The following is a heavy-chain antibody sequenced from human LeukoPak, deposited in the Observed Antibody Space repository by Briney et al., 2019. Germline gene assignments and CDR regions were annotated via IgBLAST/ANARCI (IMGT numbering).Heavy chain of an antibody. CDR1: GGSISSSSYY. Sequence: SETLSLTCTVSGGSISSSSYYWGWLRQPPGKGLEWIGSIYYSGSTYYNPSLKSRVTISVDTSTIQFSPKLSSVTAPDTALYYCARQGQLVLFDYWGQGTLVTVSS. CDR3: ARQGQLVLFDY. D-gene: IGHD6-6*01. CDR2: IYYSGST. V-gene: IGHV4-39*01. J-gene: IGHJ4*02.